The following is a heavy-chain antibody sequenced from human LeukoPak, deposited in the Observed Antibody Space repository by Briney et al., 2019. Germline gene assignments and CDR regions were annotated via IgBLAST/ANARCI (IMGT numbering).Heavy chain of an antibody. CDR1: GGSISSSSYY. Sequence: PSETLSLTCTVSGGSISSSSYYWGWIRQPPGKGLEWIGSIYYSGSTYYNPSLKSRVTISVDTSKNQFSLKLSSVTAADTAVYYCARGEVGATGDAFDIWGQGTMVTVSS. V-gene: IGHV4-39*07. J-gene: IGHJ3*02. D-gene: IGHD1-26*01. CDR2: IYYSGST. CDR3: ARGEVGATGDAFDI.